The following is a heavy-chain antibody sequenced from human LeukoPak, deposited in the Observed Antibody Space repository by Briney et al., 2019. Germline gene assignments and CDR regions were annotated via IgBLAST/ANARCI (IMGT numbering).Heavy chain of an antibody. Sequence: SETLSLTCTVSGGSINTPTYYWGWFRQPPGPGLEGIGVVFYTESTDYNPSLKSRVTISIDTSKNQFSLKLSSVTAADTAVFYCARLSVRPYGSGSYSIDYWGQGTLVTVSS. V-gene: IGHV4-39*01. J-gene: IGHJ4*02. D-gene: IGHD3-10*01. CDR1: GGSINTPTYY. CDR2: VFYTEST. CDR3: ARLSVRPYGSGSYSIDY.